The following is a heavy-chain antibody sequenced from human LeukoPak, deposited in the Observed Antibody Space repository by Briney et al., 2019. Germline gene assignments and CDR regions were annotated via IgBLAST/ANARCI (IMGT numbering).Heavy chain of an antibody. J-gene: IGHJ3*02. CDR1: GASIHNNY. V-gene: IGHV4-4*09. D-gene: IGHD2-15*01. Sequence: SETLSLTCTVSGASIHNNYWSWIRQPPGQGLEWIGYTSTSGSTNYNPSLKSRVTISVDTSKKEFSLKLTSITAEDTAVYYCARELLGAFDIWGQGAMVSVSS. CDR2: TSTSGST. CDR3: ARELLGAFDI.